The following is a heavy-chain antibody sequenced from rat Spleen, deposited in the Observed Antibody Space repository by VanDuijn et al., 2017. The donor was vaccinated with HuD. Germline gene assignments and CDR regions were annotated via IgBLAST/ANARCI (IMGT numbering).Heavy chain of an antibody. V-gene: IGHV5-46*01. CDR2: ISSDGGRN. CDR1: GFTFSSFP. D-gene: IGHD4-3*01. Sequence: EVQLVESGGGLVQPGRSMKLSCAASGFTFSSFPMAWVRQAPSKGLEWVATISSDGGRNFYRDSVKGRFTVSRENTERTLYLLVDSLRSEDTATYYCVRQDTSGYSNWFAYWGQGTLVTVSS. CDR3: VRQDTSGYSNWFAY. J-gene: IGHJ3*01.